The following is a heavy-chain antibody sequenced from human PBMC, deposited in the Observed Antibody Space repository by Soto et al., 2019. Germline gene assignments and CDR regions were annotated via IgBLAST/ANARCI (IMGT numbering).Heavy chain of an antibody. CDR1: GFTFSLYS. V-gene: IGHV3-48*02. Sequence: EVQLVESGGGLVQPGGSLRLSCAASGFTFSLYSMSWVRQAPGKGLEWVSYISPSSTGIHYADSVKGRSTISRDDATNSMHLQMNSLRDGDTAVYYCARAVTWGLDVWGQGTAVSISS. CDR2: ISPSSTGI. D-gene: IGHD3-10*01. CDR3: ARAVTWGLDV. J-gene: IGHJ6*02.